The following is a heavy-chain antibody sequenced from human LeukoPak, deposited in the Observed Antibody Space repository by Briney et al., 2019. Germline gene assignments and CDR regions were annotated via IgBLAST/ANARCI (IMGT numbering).Heavy chain of an antibody. V-gene: IGHV4-61*02. CDR3: ARGQLKILFLSSWYDY. CDR2: IYISGST. CDR1: GGSVSSGSYY. Sequence: SETLSLTCTVSGGSVSSGSYYWSWIRQPAGKGLEWIGRIYISGSTKYNPSLKSRVTISTDTSKNQFSLKLSSVTAADTAVYYCARGQLKILFLSSWYDYWGQGTLATVSS. J-gene: IGHJ4*02. D-gene: IGHD6-13*01.